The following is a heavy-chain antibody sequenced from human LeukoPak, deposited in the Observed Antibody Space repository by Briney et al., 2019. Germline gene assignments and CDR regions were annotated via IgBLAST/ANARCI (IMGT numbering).Heavy chain of an antibody. CDR3: ARGWEGYFDY. CDR1: GFTFSSYA. V-gene: IGHV3-30*04. D-gene: IGHD1-26*01. J-gene: IGHJ4*02. Sequence: RGSLRLSCAASGFTFSSYAMHWVRQAPGKGLEWVAVISYDGSNKYYADSVKGRFTISRDNAKNTLYLQMNSLRAEDTAVYYCARGWEGYFDYWGQGTLVTVSS. CDR2: ISYDGSNK.